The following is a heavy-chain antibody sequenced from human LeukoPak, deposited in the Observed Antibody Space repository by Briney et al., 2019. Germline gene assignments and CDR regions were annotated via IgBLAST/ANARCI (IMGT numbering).Heavy chain of an antibody. CDR1: GFTFSSYA. D-gene: IGHD2-2*01. CDR2: ISYDGSNK. Sequence: GGSLRLSCAASGFTFSSYAVHWVRQAPGKGLEWVAVISYDGSNKYYADSVKGRFTISRDNSKNMLYLQMNSLRAEDTAVYYCAKDIISAAIPDAFEIWAQGTMVTVSP. V-gene: IGHV3-30-3*01. J-gene: IGHJ3*02. CDR3: AKDIISAAIPDAFEI.